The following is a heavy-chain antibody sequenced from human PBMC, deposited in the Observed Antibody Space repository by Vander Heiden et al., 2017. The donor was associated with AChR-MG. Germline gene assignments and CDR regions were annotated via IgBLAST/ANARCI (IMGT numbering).Heavy chain of an antibody. Sequence: QVQLVESGGGVVQPGRSLRLSCAASGFPFSSYGMHWVRQDPGKGLEWVAVISYDGSNKYYADSVKGRFTISRDNSKNTLYLQMNSLRAEDTAVYYCAKDRKYSSSSGDYWGQGTLVTVSS. J-gene: IGHJ4*02. CDR3: AKDRKYSSSSGDY. V-gene: IGHV3-30*18. CDR2: ISYDGSNK. CDR1: GFPFSSYG. D-gene: IGHD6-6*01.